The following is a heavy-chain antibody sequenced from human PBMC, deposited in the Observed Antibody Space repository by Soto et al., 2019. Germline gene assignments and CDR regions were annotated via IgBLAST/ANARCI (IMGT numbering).Heavy chain of an antibody. CDR3: ARLAYCGGDCYREAFDI. Sequence: PGESLKISCKGSGYSFTSYWIGWVRQMPGKGLEWMGIIYPGDSDTRYSPSFQGQVTISADKSISTAYLQWSSLKASDTAMYYCARLAYCGGDCYREAFDIWGQGTMVTVSS. CDR2: IYPGDSDT. D-gene: IGHD2-21*02. CDR1: GYSFTSYW. V-gene: IGHV5-51*01. J-gene: IGHJ3*02.